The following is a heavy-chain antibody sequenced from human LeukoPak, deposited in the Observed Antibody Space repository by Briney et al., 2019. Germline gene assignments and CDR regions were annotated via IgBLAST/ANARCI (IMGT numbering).Heavy chain of an antibody. CDR2: ISGSGGST. CDR3: AKARPHTAMVPTVWYFDY. J-gene: IGHJ4*02. D-gene: IGHD5-18*01. CDR1: GFTFSSYA. V-gene: IGHV3-23*01. Sequence: QTGGSLRLSCAASGFTFSSYAMSWVRQAPGKGLEWVSAISGSGGSTYYADSVKGRFTISRDNSKNTLYLQMNSLRGEDTAVYYCAKARPHTAMVPTVWYFDYWGQGTLVTVSS.